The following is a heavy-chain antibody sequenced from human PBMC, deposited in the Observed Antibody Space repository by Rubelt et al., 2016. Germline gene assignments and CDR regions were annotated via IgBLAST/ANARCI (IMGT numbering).Heavy chain of an antibody. D-gene: IGHD6-6*01. CDR2: ISGSGGSI. Sequence: MTWVRQAPGKGLEWVSAISGSGGSIYYTDSVKGRFTSSRGNSKNTLYLQMNSLRAEDTAVYYCAKGRLPSATYGMDVWGQGTTVTVSS. V-gene: IGHV3-23*01. J-gene: IGHJ6*02. CDR3: AKGRLPSATYGMDV.